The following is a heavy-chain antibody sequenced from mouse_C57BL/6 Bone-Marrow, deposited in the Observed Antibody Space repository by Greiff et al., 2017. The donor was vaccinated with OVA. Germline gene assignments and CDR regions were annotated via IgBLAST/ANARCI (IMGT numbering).Heavy chain of an antibody. CDR1: GFSFNTYA. CDR2: IRSKSNNYAT. CDR3: GVNWEGWAMDY. D-gene: IGHD4-1*01. V-gene: IGHV10-1*01. Sequence: EVNLVESGGGLVQPKGSLKLSCAASGFSFNTYAMTWVRQAPGKGLEWVARIRSKSNNYATSYADSVKDRFTISRDDSESMLYLQMNNLKTEDTAMYYCGVNWEGWAMDYWGQGTSVTVSS. J-gene: IGHJ4*01.